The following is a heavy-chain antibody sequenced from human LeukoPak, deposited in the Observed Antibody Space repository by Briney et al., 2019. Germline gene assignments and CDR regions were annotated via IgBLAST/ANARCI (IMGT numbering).Heavy chain of an antibody. J-gene: IGHJ4*02. Sequence: PGGSLRLSCAASGFAFSSHGMHWVRQAPGKGLEWVAVISYDGGNKYYADSVKGRFTISRDNSKNTLYLQMNSLRAEDTAVYYCAREILPGSSWQGGDYWGQGTLVTVSS. D-gene: IGHD6-13*01. V-gene: IGHV3-30*03. CDR2: ISYDGGNK. CDR1: GFAFSSHG. CDR3: AREILPGSSWQGGDY.